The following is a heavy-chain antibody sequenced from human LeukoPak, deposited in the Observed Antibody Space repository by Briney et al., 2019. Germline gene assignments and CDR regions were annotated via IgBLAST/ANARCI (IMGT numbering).Heavy chain of an antibody. V-gene: IGHV3-64*01. Sequence: GGSLRLSCAASGFTFSSYAMHWVRQAPGKGLEYVSAISSNGGSTYYANSVKGRFTISRDNSKNTLYLQMGSLRAEDMAVYYCARGGFGVVTFYYYYYYMDVWGKGTTVTVSS. CDR2: ISSNGGST. J-gene: IGHJ6*03. CDR1: GFTFSSYA. CDR3: ARGGFGVVTFYYYYYYMDV. D-gene: IGHD3-3*01.